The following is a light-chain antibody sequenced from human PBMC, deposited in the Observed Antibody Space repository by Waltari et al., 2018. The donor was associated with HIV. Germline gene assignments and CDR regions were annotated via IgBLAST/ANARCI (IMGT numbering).Light chain of an antibody. Sequence: DIQMTQSPSSLSASLGDRVTITCRASQTISNRLNWYQQEPGKAPKLLIYAASSLQSGGPSRFSGSGSETDFTLTISSLQPEDFATYYCQQSYGTPPYTFGQGTKLEIK. J-gene: IGKJ2*01. V-gene: IGKV1-39*01. CDR3: QQSYGTPPYT. CDR2: AAS. CDR1: QTISNR.